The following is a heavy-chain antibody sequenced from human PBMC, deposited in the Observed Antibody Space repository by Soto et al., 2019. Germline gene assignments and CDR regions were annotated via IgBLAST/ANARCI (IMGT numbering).Heavy chain of an antibody. CDR1: GGSISSYY. J-gene: IGHJ4*02. D-gene: IGHD6-13*01. Sequence: SETLSLTCAVSGGSISSYYWSWIRQPPGKGLEWIGYIYYSGSTNYNPSLKSRVTISVDTSKNQFSLKLSSVTAADTAVYYCAKDQGSSWYEIDYWGQGTLVTVST. CDR3: AKDQGSSWYEIDY. V-gene: IGHV4-59*01. CDR2: IYYSGST.